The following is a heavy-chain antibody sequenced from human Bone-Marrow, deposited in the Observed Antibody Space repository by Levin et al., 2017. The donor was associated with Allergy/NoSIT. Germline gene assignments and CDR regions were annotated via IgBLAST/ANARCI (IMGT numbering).Heavy chain of an antibody. CDR1: GFIFSDYY. CDR3: ARDGGLIDY. J-gene: IGHJ4*02. V-gene: IGHV3-11*01. Sequence: GGSLRLSCSASGFIFSDYYMSWIRQAPGKGLEWISYIGNSGSTIYYAESVRGRFAVSRDNTRNTLYLHMNSLAAEDTAVYYCARDGGLIDYWGQGTLVTVSS. D-gene: IGHD3-16*01. CDR2: IGNSGSTI.